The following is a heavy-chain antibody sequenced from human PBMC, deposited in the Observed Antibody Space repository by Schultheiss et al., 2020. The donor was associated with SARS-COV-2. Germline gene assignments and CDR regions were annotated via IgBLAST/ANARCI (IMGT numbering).Heavy chain of an antibody. D-gene: IGHD3-10*01. CDR3: ARDQPYYYGSGSQMSDYYYGMDV. Sequence: SETLSLTCTVSGGSISSYYWSWIRQHPGKGLEWIGYIYYSGSTNYNPSLKSRVTMSVDTSKNQFSLKLSSVTAADTAVYYCARDQPYYYGSGSQMSDYYYGMDVWGQGTTVTVSS. V-gene: IGHV4-59*12. J-gene: IGHJ6*02. CDR1: GGSISSYY. CDR2: IYYSGST.